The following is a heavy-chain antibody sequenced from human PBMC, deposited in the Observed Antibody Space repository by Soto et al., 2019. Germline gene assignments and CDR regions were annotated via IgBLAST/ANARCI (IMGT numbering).Heavy chain of an antibody. CDR3: ARHYYDSSGYYDY. CDR2: IYYSGST. CDR1: GGSVSSGGYY. J-gene: IGHJ4*02. V-gene: IGHV4-31*03. Sequence: TLSLPCTVSGGSVSSGGYYWSWIRQHPGKGLEWIGYIYYSGSTYYNPSLKSRVTISVDTSKKQFSLKLSSVTSADTDVYYCARHYYDSSGYYDYWGQGTLVTVSS. D-gene: IGHD3-22*01.